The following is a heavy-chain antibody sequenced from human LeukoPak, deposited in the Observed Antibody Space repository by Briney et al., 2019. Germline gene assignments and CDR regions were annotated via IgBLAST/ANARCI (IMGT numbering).Heavy chain of an antibody. CDR1: GGSISSSGYY. D-gene: IGHD3-22*01. Sequence: SETLSLTCTVSGGSISSSGYYWGWIRQPPGKGLEWIGSIYYSGSTYYNPSLKSRVTISVDTSKNQFSLKLSSVTAADTAVYYCARAGNYYDSSGYPILGSYFDLWGRGTLVTVSS. CDR3: ARAGNYYDSSGYPILGSYFDL. V-gene: IGHV4-39*01. CDR2: IYYSGST. J-gene: IGHJ2*01.